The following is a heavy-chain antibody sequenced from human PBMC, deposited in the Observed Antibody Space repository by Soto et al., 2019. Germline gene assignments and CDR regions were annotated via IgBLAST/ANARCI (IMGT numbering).Heavy chain of an antibody. Sequence: GGPLRLSCAASGFTFSSYALSWVRQAPGKGLEWVSTISGGADTTYYADSVKGRFTISRDNSKNTLYLQMNSLRAEDTALYYCAKGRYKYGTKFDYWGQGTLVTVSS. CDR1: GFTFSSYA. V-gene: IGHV3-23*01. J-gene: IGHJ4*02. D-gene: IGHD5-18*01. CDR2: ISGGADTT. CDR3: AKGRYKYGTKFDY.